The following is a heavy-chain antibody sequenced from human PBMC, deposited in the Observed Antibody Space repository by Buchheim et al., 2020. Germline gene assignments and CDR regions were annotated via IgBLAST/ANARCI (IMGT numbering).Heavy chain of an antibody. CDR3: ARRGISSGWYLYFDY. Sequence: QLQLQESGPGLVKPSKTLSLTCTVSGGSISSSSYYWGWIRQPPGKGLEWIGSIYYSGSTYYNPSLKSRVTISVDTSKNQFSLKLSSVTAADTAVYYCARRGISSGWYLYFDYWGQGTL. CDR2: IYYSGST. V-gene: IGHV4-39*01. J-gene: IGHJ4*02. CDR1: GGSISSSSYY. D-gene: IGHD6-19*01.